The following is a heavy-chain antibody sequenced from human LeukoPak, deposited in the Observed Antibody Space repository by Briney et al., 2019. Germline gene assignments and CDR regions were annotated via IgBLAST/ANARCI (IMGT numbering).Heavy chain of an antibody. CDR1: GGSISSYY. J-gene: IGHJ4*02. CDR2: IYHSGST. Sequence: SQTLSLTCTVSGGSISSYYWSWIRQPPGKGLEWIGTIYHSGSTYYNPSLKSRVTISVDTSKNQFSLKLTSVTAADTAVYYCARVRGYCSSTICYRYYFDYWGQGTLVTVSS. V-gene: IGHV4-59*08. D-gene: IGHD2-2*01. CDR3: ARVRGYCSSTICYRYYFDY.